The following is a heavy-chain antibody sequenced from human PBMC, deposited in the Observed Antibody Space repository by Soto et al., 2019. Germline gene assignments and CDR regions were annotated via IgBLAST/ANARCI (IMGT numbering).Heavy chain of an antibody. CDR2: ISAYNGNT. CDR1: GYTFTSYG. CDR3: ARAPRCLEWLLLPLGYYGMDV. Sequence: GSSVNVSCKSSGYTFTSYGISWVRQAPGQGLEWMGWISAYNGNTNYVQKLQGRVTMTTDTSTSTAYMELRSLRSDDAAVYYCARAPRCLEWLLLPLGYYGMDVWGQGTTVTVSS. V-gene: IGHV1-18*04. D-gene: IGHD3-3*01. J-gene: IGHJ6*02.